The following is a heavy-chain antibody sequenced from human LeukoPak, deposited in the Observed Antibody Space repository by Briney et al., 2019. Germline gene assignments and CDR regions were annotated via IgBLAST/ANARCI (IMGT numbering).Heavy chain of an antibody. CDR2: MNPNSGNT. J-gene: IGHJ4*02. D-gene: IGHD2-2*01. V-gene: IGHV1-8*01. Sequence: GASVTVSCTASGYTFTSYDINWVRQATGQGLEWMGWMNPNSGNTGYAQKFQGRVTMTRNTSISTAYMELSSLRSEDTAVYYCARFCVDCSSTSCLYYFDYWGQGTLVTVSS. CDR3: ARFCVDCSSTSCLYYFDY. CDR1: GYTFTSYD.